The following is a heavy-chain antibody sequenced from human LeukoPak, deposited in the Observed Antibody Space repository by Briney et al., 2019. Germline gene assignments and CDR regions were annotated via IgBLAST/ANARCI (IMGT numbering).Heavy chain of an antibody. CDR3: AKGGSGYFADL. Sequence: GGSLRLSCAASGFIFNNYGLIWVRQAPGKGPQWVSAISNDGGGTTYADFVKGRFTISRDNSKNTLFLHMNSLGAEDTALYYCAKGGSGYFADLWGQGTLVTVSS. D-gene: IGHD3-22*01. J-gene: IGHJ5*02. CDR2: ISNDGGGT. CDR1: GFIFNNYG. V-gene: IGHV3-23*01.